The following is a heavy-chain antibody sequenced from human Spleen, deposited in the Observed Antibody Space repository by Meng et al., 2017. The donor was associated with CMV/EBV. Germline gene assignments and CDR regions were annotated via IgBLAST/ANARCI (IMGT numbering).Heavy chain of an antibody. J-gene: IGHJ6*02. CDR1: GYTFTSYD. V-gene: IGHV1-18*01. D-gene: IGHD2-2*01. Sequence: ASVKVSCKASGYTFTSYDINWVRQATGQGLEWMGWITPYKGNINYAPKFQGRVTMTTDTSTSTAYMELRSLTSDDTAVYYCAREWGDIVVVPAAMRRMDVWGQGTTVTVSS. CDR2: ITPYKGNI. CDR3: AREWGDIVVVPAAMRRMDV.